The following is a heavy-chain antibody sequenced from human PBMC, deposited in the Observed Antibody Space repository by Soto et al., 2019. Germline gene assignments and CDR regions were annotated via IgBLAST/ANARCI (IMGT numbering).Heavy chain of an antibody. D-gene: IGHD3-3*01. CDR3: ARGWYYDFWSGYYTYLFDY. CDR1: GGSFSGYY. V-gene: IGHV4-34*01. CDR2: INHSGST. J-gene: IGHJ4*02. Sequence: SETLSLTCAVYGGSFSGYYWSWIRQPPGKGLEWIGEINHSGSTNYNPSLKSRVTISVDTSKNQFSLKLSSVTAADTAVYYCARGWYYDFWSGYYTYLFDYWGQGTLVXVSS.